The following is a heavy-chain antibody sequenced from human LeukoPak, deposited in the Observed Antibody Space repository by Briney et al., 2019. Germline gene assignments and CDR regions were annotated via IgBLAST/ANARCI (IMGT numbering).Heavy chain of an antibody. J-gene: IGHJ6*04. CDR1: GFTFSNYA. CDR2: ISSSGSTI. CDR3: AELGITMIGGV. V-gene: IGHV3-48*03. Sequence: GGSLRLSCVGSGFTFSNYAMSWVRQAPGKGLEWVSYISSSGSTIYYADSVKGRFTISRDNAKNSLYLQMNSLRAEDTAVYYCAELGITMIGGVWGKGTTVTISS. D-gene: IGHD3-10*02.